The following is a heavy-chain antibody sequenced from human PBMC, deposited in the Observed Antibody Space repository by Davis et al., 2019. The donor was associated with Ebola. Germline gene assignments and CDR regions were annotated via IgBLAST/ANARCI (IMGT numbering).Heavy chain of an antibody. J-gene: IGHJ3*01. V-gene: IGHV3-48*02. CDR2: ISSDSYTI. D-gene: IGHD3/OR15-3a*01. CDR3: AREWTSETSTNAFDF. Sequence: PGGSLRLSCAASGFPLSSYSMNWVRQAPGRGLEWVSFISSDSYTIYYADSVKGRFTISRDNAKNSLYLQLNSLRDEDTAVYYCAREWTSETSTNAFDFWGQGTMVTVSS. CDR1: GFPLSSYS.